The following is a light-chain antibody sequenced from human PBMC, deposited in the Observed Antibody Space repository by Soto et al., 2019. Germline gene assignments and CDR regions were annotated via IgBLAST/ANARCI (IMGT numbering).Light chain of an antibody. CDR2: GAS. CDR1: QSVSSN. CDR3: HQYNNWPPVT. Sequence: EIVMTESPATLAVSPGERATLSCRASQSVSSNLAWYQQKPGQAPRLLIYGASTRATGIPARFSGSGSGTEFTLTISSLQSEDFAVYYCHQYNNWPPVTFGPGTKMDI. J-gene: IGKJ3*01. V-gene: IGKV3-15*01.